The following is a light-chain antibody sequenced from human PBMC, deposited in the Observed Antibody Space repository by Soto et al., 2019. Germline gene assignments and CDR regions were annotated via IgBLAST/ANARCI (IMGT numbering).Light chain of an antibody. CDR1: SSDVGGYRF. V-gene: IGLV2-14*01. J-gene: IGLJ3*02. Sequence: QSALTQPASVSGSPGQSITISCTGTSSDVGGYRFVSWYQHHPGEAPKLIIYEVSNRPSGVSSRFSGSKSGNTASLTISGLQAEDESLYYCSSKSSVSTPMLFGGGTKLTVL. CDR3: SSKSSVSTPML. CDR2: EVS.